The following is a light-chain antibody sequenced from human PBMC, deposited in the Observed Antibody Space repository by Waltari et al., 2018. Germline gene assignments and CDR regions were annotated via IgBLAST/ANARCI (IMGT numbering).Light chain of an antibody. CDR2: DVN. V-gene: IGLV2-23*02. J-gene: IGLJ3*02. CDR1: SSDIGNYNL. Sequence: QSALTQTATVSGSPGQSITISCSGTSSDIGNYNLVSWYQQHPGKAPTLIIYDVNKRPSGVSNRFSGSKSGNTAFPTISGLQTADEADYYCCSYAGSAISVFGGGTKVTVL. CDR3: CSYAGSAISV.